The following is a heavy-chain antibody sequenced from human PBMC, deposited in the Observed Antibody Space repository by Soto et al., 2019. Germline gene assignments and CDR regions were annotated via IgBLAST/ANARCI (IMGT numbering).Heavy chain of an antibody. Sequence: SETLFLTCAVYGGSFSGYYWSWFRQPPGKGLGWIGEINHSGSTNYNPSLKSRVTISVDTSKNQFSLKLSSVTAADTAVYYCARARVTMVRGPNYYYYYGMDVWGQGTTVT. V-gene: IGHV4-34*01. CDR3: ARARVTMVRGPNYYYYYGMDV. CDR1: GGSFSGYY. D-gene: IGHD3-10*01. J-gene: IGHJ6*02. CDR2: INHSGST.